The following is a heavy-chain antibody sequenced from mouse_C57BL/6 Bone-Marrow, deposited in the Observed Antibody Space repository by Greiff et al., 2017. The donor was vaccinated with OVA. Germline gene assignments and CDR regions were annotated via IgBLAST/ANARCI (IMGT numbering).Heavy chain of an antibody. D-gene: IGHD1-1*01. CDR1: GYTFTSYW. CDR3: AREVIYYGSSYVSYWYFDV. Sequence: QVQLQQPGTELVKPGASVKLSCKASGYTFTSYWMHWVKQRPGQGLEWIGNINPSNGGTNYNEKFKSKATLTVDKSSSTAYMQLSSLTSEDAAVYYCAREVIYYGSSYVSYWYFDVWGTGTTVTVSS. V-gene: IGHV1-53*01. CDR2: INPSNGGT. J-gene: IGHJ1*03.